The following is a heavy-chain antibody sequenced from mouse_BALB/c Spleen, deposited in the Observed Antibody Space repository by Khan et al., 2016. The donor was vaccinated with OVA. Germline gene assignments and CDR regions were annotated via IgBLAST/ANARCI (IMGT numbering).Heavy chain of an antibody. V-gene: IGHV1-20*02. CDR2: INPHIGET. CDR1: GYSFTGYF. J-gene: IGHJ2*01. CDR3: ARKNCSDFDY. Sequence: EVQLVESGPELVKPGASVKISCKASGYSFTGYFMNWVMQSHGKSLEWIGRINPHIGETFYNQKFKGKATLTVDESSSTVHMELRSLASEDSAVYYCARKNCSDFDYWGQGTTLTVSS. D-gene: IGHD1-1*01.